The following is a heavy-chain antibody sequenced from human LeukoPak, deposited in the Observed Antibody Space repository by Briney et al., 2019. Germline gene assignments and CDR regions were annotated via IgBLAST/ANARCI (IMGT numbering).Heavy chain of an antibody. CDR2: ISSSGDIT. Sequence: PGGSLRLSCAASGFTFNNYAMSWVRQAPGKGLEWVSAISSSGDITFYADSVKGRFTISRDNSRYTLYLQMSSLRAEDAAVSYCAKDRPNYYESNGHYYRLNGDYWGQGTLVTVSS. D-gene: IGHD3-22*01. J-gene: IGHJ4*02. CDR3: AKDRPNYYESNGHYYRLNGDY. V-gene: IGHV3-23*01. CDR1: GFTFNNYA.